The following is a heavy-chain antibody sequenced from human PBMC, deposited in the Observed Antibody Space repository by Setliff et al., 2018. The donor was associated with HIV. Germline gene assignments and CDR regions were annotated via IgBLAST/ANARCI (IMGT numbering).Heavy chain of an antibody. D-gene: IGHD3-22*01. CDR1: GYTFDGHY. V-gene: IGHV1-2*06. CDR3: ARSCRSSGYCHFDY. CDR2: ISPNNFNT. J-gene: IGHJ4*02. Sequence: SVTVSCKTSGYTFDGHYLHWVRQAPGQGLEWMGRISPNNFNTQYAKNFQGRVTMTWDTSTSTGYMEVYRLRSDDTAVYFCARSCRSSGYCHFDYWGQGTQVTVSS.